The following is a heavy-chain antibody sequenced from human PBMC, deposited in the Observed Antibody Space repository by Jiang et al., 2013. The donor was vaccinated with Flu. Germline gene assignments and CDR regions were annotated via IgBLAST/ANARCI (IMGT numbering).Heavy chain of an antibody. V-gene: IGHV3-23*01. CDR1: GFTFSSYA. D-gene: IGHD3-22*01. CDR3: AKLGDYFDSSGYFDY. J-gene: IGHJ4*02. CDR2: VSGGGDST. Sequence: RLSCAASGFTFSSYAMSWSARLQGRGWSGSSAVSGGGDSTHYTDSVKGRFTISRDNSKNTLYLQMNSLRAEDTAVYYCAKLGDYFDSSGYFDYWGQGTLVTVSS.